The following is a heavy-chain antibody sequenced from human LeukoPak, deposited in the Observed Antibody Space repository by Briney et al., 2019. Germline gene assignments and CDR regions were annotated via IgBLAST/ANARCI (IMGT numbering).Heavy chain of an antibody. Sequence: GGSLRLSCAASGFTFSDNYMSWVRQAPGKGLEWVANIKQDGSEKYYVDSVKGRFTISRDNAKNSLYLQMNSLRAEDTAVYYCARDTPFDYWGQGTLVTVSS. V-gene: IGHV3-7*01. J-gene: IGHJ4*02. CDR1: GFTFSDNY. CDR2: IKQDGSEK. CDR3: ARDTPFDY.